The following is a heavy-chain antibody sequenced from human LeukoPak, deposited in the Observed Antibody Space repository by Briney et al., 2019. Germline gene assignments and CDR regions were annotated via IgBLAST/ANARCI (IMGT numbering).Heavy chain of an antibody. J-gene: IGHJ4*02. CDR3: ARDAVGATTSRLFDY. Sequence: ASVKVSCKASGYTFTSYGISWVRQAPGQGLEWMGWISAYNGNTNCAQKLQGRVTMTTDTSTSTAYMELRSLRSDDTAVYYCARDAVGATTSRLFDYWGQGTLVTVSS. CDR1: GYTFTSYG. V-gene: IGHV1-18*01. D-gene: IGHD1-26*01. CDR2: ISAYNGNT.